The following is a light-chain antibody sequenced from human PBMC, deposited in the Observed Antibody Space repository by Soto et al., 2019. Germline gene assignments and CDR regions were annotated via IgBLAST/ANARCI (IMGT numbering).Light chain of an antibody. CDR2: GAS. CDR1: QSVSSSY. J-gene: IGKJ1*01. V-gene: IGKV3-20*01. CDR3: QQYCSSPST. Sequence: EIVLTQSPGTLSLSPGERATLSCRASQSVSSSYLAWYQQKPGQAPRLLIYGASSSATGIPDRFSGSGSGTDFTLTISRLEPEDFAVYYCQQYCSSPSTFGQGTKVEIK.